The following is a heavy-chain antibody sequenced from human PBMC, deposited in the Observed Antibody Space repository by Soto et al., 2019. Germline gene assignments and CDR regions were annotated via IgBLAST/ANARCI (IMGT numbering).Heavy chain of an antibody. Sequence: EVQVVESGGGLIQPGGSLRLSCEVSGFSVTANYRSWVRQAPGKGLEWVAVIFSGGSIYYIDSVKGLFSISRDISKNTLYLQMDSLRAEDTAVYYCHGYGYWGQGTLVTVSS. V-gene: IGHV3-53*01. J-gene: IGHJ4*02. CDR1: GFSVTANY. CDR3: HGYGY. D-gene: IGHD5-12*01. CDR2: IFSGGSI.